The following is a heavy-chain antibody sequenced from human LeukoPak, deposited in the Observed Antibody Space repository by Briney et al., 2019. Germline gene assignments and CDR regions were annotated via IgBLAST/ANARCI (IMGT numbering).Heavy chain of an antibody. CDR2: ISYDGSNK. CDR1: GFTFRNYG. J-gene: IGHJ4*02. D-gene: IGHD6-13*01. Sequence: GRSLKLSCAASGFTFRNYGMHWVRQAPGKGLEWVAVISYDGSNKYYTDSVKGRFTISRDNSKNTLYLQVNSLRAEDTAVYYCAKYRSAWSFDYWGQGTLVTVSS. CDR3: AKYRSAWSFDY. V-gene: IGHV3-30*18.